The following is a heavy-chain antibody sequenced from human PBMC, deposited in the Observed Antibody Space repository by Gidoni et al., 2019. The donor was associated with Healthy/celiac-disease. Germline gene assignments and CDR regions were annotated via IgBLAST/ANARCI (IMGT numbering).Heavy chain of an antibody. Sequence: KASGGTFSSYAISWVRQAPGQGLKWMGGIIPIFGTANYAQKFQGRVTITADESTSTAYMELSSLRSEDTAVYYCATGAPNYYDSSGYYGRFDYWGQGTLVTVSS. V-gene: IGHV1-69*01. CDR3: ATGAPNYYDSSGYYGRFDY. CDR1: GGTFSSYA. CDR2: IIPIFGTA. D-gene: IGHD3-22*01. J-gene: IGHJ4*02.